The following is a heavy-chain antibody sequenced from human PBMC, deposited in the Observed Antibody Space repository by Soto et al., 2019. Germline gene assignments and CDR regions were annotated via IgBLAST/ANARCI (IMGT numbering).Heavy chain of an antibody. D-gene: IGHD3-16*02. CDR2: ISYDGSNK. CDR3: AKLHLGELSPTNFDY. CDR1: GFTFSSYG. J-gene: IGHJ4*02. Sequence: QVQLVESGGGVVQPGRSLRLSCAASGFTFSSYGMHWVRQAPGKGLEWVAVISYDGSNKYYADSVKGRFTISRDNSKNTLYLQMDRLRAEDTAVYYCAKLHLGELSPTNFDYWGQGTLITVSS. V-gene: IGHV3-30*18.